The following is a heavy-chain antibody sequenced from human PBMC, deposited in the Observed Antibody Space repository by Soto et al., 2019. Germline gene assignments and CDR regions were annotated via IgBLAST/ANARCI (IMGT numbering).Heavy chain of an antibody. CDR3: AKSLDYDFWSGYYSPYYYYGMDV. D-gene: IGHD3-3*01. V-gene: IGHV3-23*01. Sequence: GGSLRLSCAASGFTFSSYAMSWVRQAPGKGLEWVSAISGSGGSTYYADSVKGRFTISRDNSKNTLYLQMNSLRAEDTAVYYCAKSLDYDFWSGYYSPYYYYGMDVWGQGTTVTVSS. CDR2: ISGSGGST. CDR1: GFTFSSYA. J-gene: IGHJ6*02.